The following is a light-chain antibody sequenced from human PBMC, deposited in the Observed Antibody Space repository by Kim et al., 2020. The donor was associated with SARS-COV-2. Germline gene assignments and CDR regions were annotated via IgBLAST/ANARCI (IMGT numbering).Light chain of an antibody. Sequence: LSPGERAALSCRASQSVSTSLAWYQQKPGQAPRLLIYDASTRAAGIPARFSGSGSGTDFTLTISSLEPEDFAVYYCQQRSNWPLTFGGGTKVDIK. CDR1: QSVSTS. CDR2: DAS. J-gene: IGKJ4*01. CDR3: QQRSNWPLT. V-gene: IGKV3-11*01.